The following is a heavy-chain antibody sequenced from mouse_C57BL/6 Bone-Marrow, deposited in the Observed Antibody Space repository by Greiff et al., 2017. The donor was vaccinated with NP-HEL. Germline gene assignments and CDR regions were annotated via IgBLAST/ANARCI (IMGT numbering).Heavy chain of an antibody. V-gene: IGHV3-6*01. CDR3: ARDPGYGSSYAMDY. Sequence: EVQLQESGPGLVKPSQSLSLTCSVTGYSITSGYYWNWIRQFPGNKLEWMGYISYDGSNNYIPSLKNRISITRDTSKNQFFLKLNSVTTEDTATYYCARDPGYGSSYAMDYWGQGTSVTVSS. CDR1: GYSITSGYY. D-gene: IGHD1-1*01. CDR2: ISYDGSN. J-gene: IGHJ4*01.